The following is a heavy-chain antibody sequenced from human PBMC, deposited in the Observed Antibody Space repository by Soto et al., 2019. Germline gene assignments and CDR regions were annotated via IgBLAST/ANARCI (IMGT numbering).Heavy chain of an antibody. V-gene: IGHV3-23*01. CDR3: AKEGKYCSGGSCYHYYYGMDV. J-gene: IGHJ6*02. CDR1: GFTFSSYA. Sequence: GGSLRLSCAASGFTFSSYAMSWVRQAPGKGLEWVSAISGSGGSTYYADSVKGRFTISRDNSKNTLYLQMNSLRAEDTAVYYCAKEGKYCSGGSCYHYYYGMDVWGQGTTVTVSS. D-gene: IGHD2-15*01. CDR2: ISGSGGST.